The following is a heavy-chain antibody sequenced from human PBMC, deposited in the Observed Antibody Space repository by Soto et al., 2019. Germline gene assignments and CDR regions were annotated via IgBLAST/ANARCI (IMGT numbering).Heavy chain of an antibody. CDR2: VNAHNHIT. J-gene: IGHJ3*01. CDR1: GYSFDSFG. CDR3: ARDLRLGANSDACEV. Sequence: QLVQSGAGVKKPGASMKVSCQASGYSFDSFGISWVRQAPGQGLEWMGRVNAHNHITKYAQKFQGRVTITRDTSTSTDYLEVRSLRSDDTAVYYCARDLRLGANSDACEVWGQGTMVTVSS. V-gene: IGHV1-18*01. D-gene: IGHD1-26*01.